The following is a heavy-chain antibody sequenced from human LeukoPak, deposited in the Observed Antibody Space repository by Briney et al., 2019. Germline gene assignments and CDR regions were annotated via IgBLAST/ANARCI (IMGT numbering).Heavy chain of an antibody. Sequence: SQTLFLTCTVSGGSISSGGYYWSWIRQHPGKGLEWIGYIYYSGSTYYNPSLKSRVTISVDTSKNQFSLKLSSVTAADTAVYYCARESEGFTVSYYYYYMDVWGKGTTVTVSS. J-gene: IGHJ6*03. V-gene: IGHV4-31*03. CDR3: ARESEGFTVSYYYYYMDV. D-gene: IGHD4-11*01. CDR1: GGSISSGGYY. CDR2: IYYSGST.